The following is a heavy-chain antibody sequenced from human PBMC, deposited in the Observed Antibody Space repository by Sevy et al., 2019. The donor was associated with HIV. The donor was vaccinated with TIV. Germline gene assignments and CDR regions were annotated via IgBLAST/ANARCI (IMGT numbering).Heavy chain of an antibody. CDR2: ISRTSTTT. V-gene: IGHV3-48*02. CDR1: GFTFSTYS. Sequence: GGSLRLSCKASGFTFSTYSMHWVRQAPGEGLKWVSSISRTSTTTYYADSAKGRFTISRDNAKNSLYLQMNSLRDEDTAVYYCAREAYYYDSREENWFDPWGQGTLVTVSS. CDR3: AREAYYYDSREENWFDP. D-gene: IGHD3-22*01. J-gene: IGHJ5*02.